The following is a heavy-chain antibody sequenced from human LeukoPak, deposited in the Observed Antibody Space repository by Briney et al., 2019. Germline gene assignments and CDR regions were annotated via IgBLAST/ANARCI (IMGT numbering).Heavy chain of an antibody. D-gene: IGHD3-22*01. CDR3: ARDSGPHYYDSSGYRPSL. Sequence: ASVKVSCKASGYTFTSYYTHWVRQAPGQGLEWMGIINPSGGSTSYAQKFQGRVTMTRDTSTSTVYMELSSLRSEDTAVYYCARDSGPHYYDSSGYRPSLWGQGTLVTVSS. V-gene: IGHV1-46*01. CDR2: INPSGGST. J-gene: IGHJ4*02. CDR1: GYTFTSYY.